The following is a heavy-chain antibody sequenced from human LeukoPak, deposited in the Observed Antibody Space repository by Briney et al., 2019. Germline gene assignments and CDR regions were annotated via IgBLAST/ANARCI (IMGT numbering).Heavy chain of an antibody. CDR1: GYTFTGYY. V-gene: IGHV1-2*02. J-gene: IGHJ4*02. Sequence: ASVKVSCKASGYTFTGYYMRWVRQAPGQGLVWMGWINPNSGGTNYAQKFQGRVTMTRDTSISTAYMELSRLRSDDTAVYYCARDRWELLTFDYWGQGTLVTVSS. CDR3: ARDRWELLTFDY. CDR2: INPNSGGT. D-gene: IGHD1-26*01.